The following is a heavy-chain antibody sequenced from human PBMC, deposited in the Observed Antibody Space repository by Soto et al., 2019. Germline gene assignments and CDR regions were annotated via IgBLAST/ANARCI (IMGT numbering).Heavy chain of an antibody. V-gene: IGHV4-31*03. Sequence: SETLSLTSSVSGAALNSGNYYWSWIRQVPGKGLEWIGHIYVTGAVDYNPSLRDRITISQDTSERQFSLNLRLVTAADTAVYYCARLRIATNNYKWFDPWGQGTLVTVSS. CDR2: IYVTGAV. CDR1: GAALNSGNYY. CDR3: ARLRIATNNYKWFDP. D-gene: IGHD2-21*01. J-gene: IGHJ5*02.